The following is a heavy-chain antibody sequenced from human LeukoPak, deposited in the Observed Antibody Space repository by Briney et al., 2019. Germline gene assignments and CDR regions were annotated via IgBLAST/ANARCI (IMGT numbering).Heavy chain of an antibody. D-gene: IGHD1-26*01. V-gene: IGHV3-53*01. CDR2: IYTSGST. J-gene: IGHJ4*02. CDR1: GFTVSSDH. CDR3: ARGWGAFDY. Sequence: GGSLRLSCAASGFTVSSDHMSWVRQAPGKGLEWVSVIYTSGSTYYADSVEGRFTISRDNSKNTLYLQMNSLRAEDTAVYFCARGWGAFDYWGQGTLVTVSS.